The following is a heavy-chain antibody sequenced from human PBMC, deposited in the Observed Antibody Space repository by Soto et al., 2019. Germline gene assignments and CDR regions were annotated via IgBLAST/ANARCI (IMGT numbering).Heavy chain of an antibody. V-gene: IGHV3-48*01. J-gene: IGHJ6*03. CDR2: ISNSSSVI. CDR3: ARDLSWGSNWYYYMAV. D-gene: IGHD7-27*01. CDR1: GFTFSSYG. Sequence: PGGSLRLSCSASGFTFSSYGMHWVRQAPGKGLEWVSYISNSSSVIDYADSVKGRFTVSRDNARNSLYLQMNSLRAEDTAVYYCARDLSWGSNWYYYMAVWGKGTTVTVSS.